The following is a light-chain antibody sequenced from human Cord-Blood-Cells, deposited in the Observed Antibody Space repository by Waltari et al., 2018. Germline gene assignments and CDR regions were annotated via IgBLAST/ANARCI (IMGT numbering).Light chain of an antibody. CDR3: QQLNSYPREFT. CDR1: QGISSY. CDR2: AAS. Sequence: DIQLTQSPSFLSASVGDRVTITCRASQGISSYLAWYQQKPGKAPKLLIYAASTVQSGVPSRFSGSGSGTEFTLTISSLQPEDFATYYCQQLNSYPREFTFGPGTKVDIK. J-gene: IGKJ3*01. V-gene: IGKV1-9*01.